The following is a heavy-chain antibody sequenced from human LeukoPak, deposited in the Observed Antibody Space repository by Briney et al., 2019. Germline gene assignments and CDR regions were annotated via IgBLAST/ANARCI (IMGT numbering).Heavy chain of an antibody. D-gene: IGHD2-2*01. CDR1: GFTFSNYW. V-gene: IGHV3-74*01. J-gene: IGHJ6*04. CDR3: ARDYCSSTSCFPDV. CDR2: INSDGSTT. Sequence: GGSLRLSCAASGFTFSNYWMHRVRQAPGKGLVWVSRINSDGSTTSYADSVKGRFTISRDNAKNTLYLQMNRLRAEDTAVYYCARDYCSSTSCFPDVWGKGNTVTVSS.